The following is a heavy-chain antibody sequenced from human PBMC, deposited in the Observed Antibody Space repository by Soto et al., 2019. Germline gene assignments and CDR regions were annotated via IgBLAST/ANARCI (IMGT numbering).Heavy chain of an antibody. CDR3: AKDINRDIVVVVAATADY. Sequence: PGGSLRLSCAASGFTFSSYGMHWVRKAPGKGLEWVAVISYDGSNKYYADSVKGRFTSSRDNSKNTLYLQMNSLRAEDTAVYYCAKDINRDIVVVVAATADYWGQGTLVTVSS. D-gene: IGHD2-15*01. CDR2: ISYDGSNK. J-gene: IGHJ4*02. V-gene: IGHV3-30*18. CDR1: GFTFSSYG.